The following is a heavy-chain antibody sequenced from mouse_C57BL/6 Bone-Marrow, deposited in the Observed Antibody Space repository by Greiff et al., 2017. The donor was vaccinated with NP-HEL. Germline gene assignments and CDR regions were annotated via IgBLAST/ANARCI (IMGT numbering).Heavy chain of an antibody. V-gene: IGHV1-64*01. CDR1: GYTFTSYW. J-gene: IGHJ4*01. CDR3: DYYYGSSYYAMDY. CDR2: IHPNSGST. Sequence: QVQLKQPGAELVKPGASVKLSCKASGYTFTSYWMHWVKQRPGQGLEWIGMIHPNSGSTNYNEKFKSKATLTVDKSSSTAYMQLSSLTSEDSAVYYCDYYYGSSYYAMDYWGQGTSVTVSS. D-gene: IGHD1-1*01.